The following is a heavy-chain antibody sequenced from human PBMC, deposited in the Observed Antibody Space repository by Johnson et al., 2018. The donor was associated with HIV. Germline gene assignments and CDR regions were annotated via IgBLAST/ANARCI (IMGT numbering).Heavy chain of an antibody. CDR1: GFTFSSYD. D-gene: IGHD6-13*01. V-gene: IGHV3-13*01. Sequence: VQLVESGGGLVQPGGSLRLSCAASGFTFSSYDMHWVRQATGKGLDWVSAIGTAGDTYYPGSVKGRFTISRENAKNSLYLQMNSLRAEDTAVYYCAREAPGYSSSWYGEDAFDIWGQGTMVTVSS. J-gene: IGHJ3*02. CDR2: IGTAGDT. CDR3: AREAPGYSSSWYGEDAFDI.